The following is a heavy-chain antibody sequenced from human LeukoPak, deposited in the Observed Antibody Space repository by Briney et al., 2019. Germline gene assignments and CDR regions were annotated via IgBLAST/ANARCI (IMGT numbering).Heavy chain of an antibody. D-gene: IGHD6-6*01. J-gene: IGHJ4*02. Sequence: PGGSLRLSCAASGFTFSRYTMNWLRQSPGKGLEWVSSISSSGYYIYYADSVKGRFTISRDNAKNSLYLQMNSLRAEDTAVYYCARDLVSRSNYWGQGTPVTVSS. CDR2: ISSSGYYI. CDR3: ARDLVSRSNY. V-gene: IGHV3-21*01. CDR1: GFTFSRYT.